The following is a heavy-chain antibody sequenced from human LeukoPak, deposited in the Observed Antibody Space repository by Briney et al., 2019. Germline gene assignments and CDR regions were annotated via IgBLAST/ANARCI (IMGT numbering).Heavy chain of an antibody. Sequence: SETLSLTCTVSGGSINNYYWSWIRQPPGKGLEWIGYIYYSENTNYNPSLKSRVTISVDTSKNQFSLKLSSVTAADTAVYYCARDTHYYGMDVWGKGTTVTVSS. CDR1: GGSINNYY. CDR2: IYYSENT. J-gene: IGHJ6*04. V-gene: IGHV4-59*01. CDR3: ARDTHYYGMDV.